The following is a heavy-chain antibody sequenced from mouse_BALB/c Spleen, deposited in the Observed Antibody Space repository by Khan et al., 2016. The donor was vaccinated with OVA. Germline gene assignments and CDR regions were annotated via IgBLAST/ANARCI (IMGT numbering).Heavy chain of an antibody. V-gene: IGHV3-2*02. CDR2: INYSGNT. D-gene: IGHD2-4*01. Sequence: VQLQESGPGLVKPSQSLSLTCTVTGYSITSEYAWNWIRQFPGNKLEWMGYINYSGNTRFNPSLKSRTSITRDTSKNQFFLQLISVTSEDTATYYCARKDYYDYDPFPYWGQGTLVTVSA. CDR1: GYSITSEYA. CDR3: ARKDYYDYDPFPY. J-gene: IGHJ3*01.